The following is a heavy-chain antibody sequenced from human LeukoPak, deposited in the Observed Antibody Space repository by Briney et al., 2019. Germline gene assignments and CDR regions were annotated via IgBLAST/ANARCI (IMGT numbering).Heavy chain of an antibody. CDR2: IYYSGST. CDR1: GGSISSYY. CDR3: ARDRSTMVRGVLYYYYMDV. D-gene: IGHD3-10*01. Sequence: SETLSLTCTVSGGSISSYYWSWIRQLPGKGLEWIGYIYYSGSTNYNPSLKSRVTISVDTSKNQFSLKLSSVTAADTVVYYCARDRSTMVRGVLYYYYMDVWGKGTTVTVSS. J-gene: IGHJ6*03. V-gene: IGHV4-59*01.